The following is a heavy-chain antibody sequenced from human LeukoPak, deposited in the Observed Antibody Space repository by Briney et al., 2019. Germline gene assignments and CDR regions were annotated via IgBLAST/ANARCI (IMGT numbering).Heavy chain of an antibody. J-gene: IGHJ4*03. CDR1: GGSFSGYY. V-gene: IGHV4-34*01. CDR2: MNPSGST. Sequence: KSSETLSLTCAVYGGSFSGYYWTWVRQTPEKGREWIGEMNPSGSTSYNPSLKSRVTISVDTSKNQFSLKLSSVTAADPAVYYCARGRQDVTMIVVVMTAVSYYFDVWGQGTPVTVSP. CDR3: ARGRQDVTMIVVVMTAVSYYFDV. D-gene: IGHD3-22*01.